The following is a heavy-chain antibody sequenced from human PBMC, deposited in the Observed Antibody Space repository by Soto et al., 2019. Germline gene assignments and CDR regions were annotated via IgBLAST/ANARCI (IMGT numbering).Heavy chain of an antibody. CDR3: ARGLILLLLVWLPPDFCYGMDV. V-gene: IGHV1-8*01. CDR1: GYTFTSYD. Sequence: GASVKVSCKASGYTFTSYDINWVLQATGQGLEWMGWMNPNSGNTGYAQKFQGRVTMTRNTSISTAYMELSRLRSEDGAVYYCARGLILLLLVWLPPDFCYGMDVWGQGTTVTVSS. J-gene: IGHJ6*02. CDR2: MNPNSGNT. D-gene: IGHD3-3*01.